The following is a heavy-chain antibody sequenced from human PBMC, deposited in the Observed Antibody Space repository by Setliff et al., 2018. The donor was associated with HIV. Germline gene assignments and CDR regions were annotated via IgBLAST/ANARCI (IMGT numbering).Heavy chain of an antibody. Sequence: ASVKVSCKASGYSFTDYHIHWVRQAPGQGLEWLGRINPKSGGTSTAQKFQGWVTMTTDTSISTASMELTRLTSDDTAIYYCARGDSTDCSNGVCSFFYNHDMDVWGQGTTVTVSS. CDR2: INPKSGGT. CDR1: GYSFTDYH. CDR3: ARGDSTDCSNGVCSFFYNHDMDV. D-gene: IGHD2-8*01. J-gene: IGHJ6*02. V-gene: IGHV1-2*04.